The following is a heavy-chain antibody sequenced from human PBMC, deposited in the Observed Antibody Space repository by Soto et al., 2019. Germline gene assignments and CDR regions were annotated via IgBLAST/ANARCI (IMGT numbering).Heavy chain of an antibody. CDR3: ARGSRKRQFYYGSYYFDY. D-gene: IGHD3-10*01. V-gene: IGHV4-31*03. Sequence: SETLSLTCTVSGSSISSGGYYWSWIRQHPGEGLEWIGYIYYSGSTYYNPSLKSRVTISVDTSKNQFSLKLSSVTAADTAVYYCARGSRKRQFYYGSYYFDYWGQGTLVTVSS. CDR2: IYYSGST. J-gene: IGHJ4*02. CDR1: GSSISSGGYY.